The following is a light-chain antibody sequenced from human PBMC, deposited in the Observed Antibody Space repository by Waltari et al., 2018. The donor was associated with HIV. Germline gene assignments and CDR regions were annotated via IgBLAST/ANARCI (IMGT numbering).Light chain of an antibody. CDR3: HQYSGTPRT. CDR2: DAS. V-gene: IGKV3-20*01. J-gene: IGKJ2*01. Sequence: EIVLTQSPATLSVSPGERATLSCRASQTVPSSFAWYQQKPGQAPRLLIYDASTRATGIPARFSGSGSGTDFTLTISRLEPEDFAVYYCHQYSGTPRTFGQGTRLQI. CDR1: QTVPSS.